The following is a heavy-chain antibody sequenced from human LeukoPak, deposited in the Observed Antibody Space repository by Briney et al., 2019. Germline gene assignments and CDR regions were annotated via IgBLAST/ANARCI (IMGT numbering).Heavy chain of an antibody. CDR2: INPNSGGT. J-gene: IGHJ5*02. CDR1: GYTLTDYY. Sequence: GASVKVSCKASGYTLTDYYMHWVRQAPGQGLEWMGRINPNSGGTNYAQKFQGRVTMTTDTSTSTAYMELRSLRSDDTAVYYCARDQGPYYYDSSGSGFDPWGQGTLVTVSS. V-gene: IGHV1-2*06. CDR3: ARDQGPYYYDSSGSGFDP. D-gene: IGHD3-22*01.